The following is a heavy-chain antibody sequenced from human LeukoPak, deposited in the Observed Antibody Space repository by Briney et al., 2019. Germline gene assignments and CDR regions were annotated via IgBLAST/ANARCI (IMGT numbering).Heavy chain of an antibody. V-gene: IGHV4-34*01. J-gene: IGHJ6*03. CDR1: GGSFNGYH. Sequence: SETLSLTCAVYGGSFNGYHWTWIRQSPGKGLEWIGDINPSGSTYYNPSIKSRLTISVDTSKKQFSLKLRYVTAADTAVYYCARGRHDITMIVVVMTSVSYYLDVWGKGTTVTVS. D-gene: IGHD3-22*01. CDR2: INPSGST. CDR3: ARGRHDITMIVVVMTSVSYYLDV.